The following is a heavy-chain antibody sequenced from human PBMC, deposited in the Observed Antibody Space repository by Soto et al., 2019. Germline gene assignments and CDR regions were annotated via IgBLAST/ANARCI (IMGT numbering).Heavy chain of an antibody. CDR1: GGSISSGGYY. Sequence: QVQLQESGPGLVKPSQTLSLTCTVSGGSISSGGYYWSWIRQHPGKGLEWIGYIYYSGSTYYNPSLKSRVTISVDTSKTQFSLKLSSVTAADMAVYYCARAVRSSWFVNFDYWGQGTLVTVSS. V-gene: IGHV4-31*03. CDR2: IYYSGST. J-gene: IGHJ4*02. D-gene: IGHD6-13*01. CDR3: ARAVRSSWFVNFDY.